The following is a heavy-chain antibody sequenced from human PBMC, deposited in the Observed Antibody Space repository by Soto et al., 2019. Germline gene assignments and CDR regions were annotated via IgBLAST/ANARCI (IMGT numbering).Heavy chain of an antibody. D-gene: IGHD6-19*01. CDR2: IYYSGST. V-gene: IGHV4-39*01. J-gene: IGHJ5*02. Sequence: SETLSLTXSASGGSINSSSYFWGWVRQPPGKGLEWIGSIYYSGSTYYNPSLRSRVTISVDTSKNQFSLKLSSVTAADTAVLYCARHYSSGSRNWFDPWGQGTLVTVSS. CDR1: GGSINSSSYF. CDR3: ARHYSSGSRNWFDP.